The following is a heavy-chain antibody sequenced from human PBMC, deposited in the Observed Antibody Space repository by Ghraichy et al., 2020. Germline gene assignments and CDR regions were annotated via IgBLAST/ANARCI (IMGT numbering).Heavy chain of an antibody. CDR2: INQDGREK. Sequence: GGSLRLSCAASGLIFGSYWMTWVRQAPGRGLEWVANINQDGREKYYVGSVKGRFTISRDNAKNSLYLQMNNLSVEDTAVYYCSSGDTFDIWGRGTMVTVSS. CDR3: SSGDTFDI. J-gene: IGHJ3*02. V-gene: IGHV3-7*03. D-gene: IGHD3-10*01. CDR1: GLIFGSYW.